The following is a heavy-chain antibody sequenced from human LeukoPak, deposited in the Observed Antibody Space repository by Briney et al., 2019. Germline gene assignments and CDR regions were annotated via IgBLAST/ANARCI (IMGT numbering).Heavy chain of an antibody. CDR3: ARGYSGSGRTY. D-gene: IGHD3-10*01. Sequence: GGSLRLSRAASGFTFSTFWMYWVRQAPGKGLMWVSRIAGEGSSATYADSVKGRFTISRDNAKNTVYLQVNSLRAEDTAMYYCARGYSGSGRTYWGQGTLVTVSS. CDR2: IAGEGSSA. V-gene: IGHV3-74*01. J-gene: IGHJ4*02. CDR1: GFTFSTFW.